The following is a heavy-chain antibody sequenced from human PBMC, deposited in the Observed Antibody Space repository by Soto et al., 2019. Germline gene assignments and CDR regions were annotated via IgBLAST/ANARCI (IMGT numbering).Heavy chain of an antibody. CDR2: IYPGDSDT. CDR3: ARSYSFCSSTSCYMGGWFDP. D-gene: IGHD2-2*02. CDR1: GYSFTGYW. J-gene: IGHJ5*02. V-gene: IGHV5-51*01. Sequence: PGESLKISCEGSGYSFTGYWIVWVRQMPGKGLEWMGIIYPGDSDTRYSPSFQGQVTISADKSISTAYLQWSSLKASDTAMYYCARSYSFCSSTSCYMGGWFDPWGQGTLVTVSS.